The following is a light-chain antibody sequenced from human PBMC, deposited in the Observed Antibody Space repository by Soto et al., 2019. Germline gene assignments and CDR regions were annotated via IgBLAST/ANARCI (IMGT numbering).Light chain of an antibody. CDR3: CSYAGNYMYV. V-gene: IGLV2-11*01. CDR2: DVS. Sequence: QSALTQPRSVSGSPGQSVTISCTGTSSDVGVYNYVSWYQQYPGKAPKIMIYDVSKRPSGVPDRFSGSKSDNTASLTISGLQAEYDADYYCCSYAGNYMYVFGTGTKLTV. J-gene: IGLJ1*01. CDR1: SSDVGVYNY.